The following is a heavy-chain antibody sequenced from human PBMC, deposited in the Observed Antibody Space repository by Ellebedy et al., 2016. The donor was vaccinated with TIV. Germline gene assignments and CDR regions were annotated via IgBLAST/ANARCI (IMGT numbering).Heavy chain of an antibody. CDR3: VRDPWDY. J-gene: IGHJ4*02. Sequence: PGGSLRLSCAASGFTVSSRYMSWVRQAPGKGLQWVSVVYSDGGTNYADSVKGRFTISRDNSKNTMYLQMNSLRAEDTAVYYCVRDPWDYWGQGTLVTVSS. V-gene: IGHV3-53*01. CDR1: GFTVSSRY. CDR2: VYSDGGT.